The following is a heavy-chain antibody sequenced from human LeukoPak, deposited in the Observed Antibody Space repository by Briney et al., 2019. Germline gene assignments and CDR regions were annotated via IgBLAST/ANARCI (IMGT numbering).Heavy chain of an antibody. V-gene: IGHV1-24*01. CDR1: GYTLTELS. Sequence: GASVKVSCRVSGYTLTELSMHWVPQAPGKGREGMGGFDPEDGETIYAQKFQGRVTMTEDTSTDTAYMELSSLRSEDTAVYYCATLAIVVVPAAIRGNGMDVWGQGTTVTVSS. CDR3: ATLAIVVVPAAIRGNGMDV. CDR2: FDPEDGET. J-gene: IGHJ6*02. D-gene: IGHD2-2*02.